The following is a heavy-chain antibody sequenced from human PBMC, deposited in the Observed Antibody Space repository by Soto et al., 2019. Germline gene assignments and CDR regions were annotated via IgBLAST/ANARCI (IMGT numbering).Heavy chain of an antibody. V-gene: IGHV3-9*01. CDR1: GFTFDNYA. CDR3: AKDAAYYFDY. D-gene: IGHD6-25*01. J-gene: IGHJ4*02. Sequence: EVQLVESGGGSIQPGRSLRLSCAASGFTFDNYAMHWVRQAPGKGLEWVSGISWDSGSIDYADSVRGRFTISRDNARNSLYLRMSSLRPEDTALYYCAKDAAYYFDYWGQGTLVTVSS. CDR2: ISWDSGSI.